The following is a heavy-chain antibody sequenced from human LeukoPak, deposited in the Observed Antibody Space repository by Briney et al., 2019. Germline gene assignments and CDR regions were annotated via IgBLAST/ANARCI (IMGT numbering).Heavy chain of an antibody. CDR2: INHSGST. J-gene: IGHJ4*02. Sequence: SETLSLTCAVYGGSFSGYYWSWIRQPPGKGLEWIGEINHSGSTNYNPSLKSRVTISVDTSKNQFSLRLSSVTAADTAVYFCARDSIHRRTTPFDYWGQGTLVTISS. D-gene: IGHD1-7*01. V-gene: IGHV4-34*01. CDR3: ARDSIHRRTTPFDY. CDR1: GGSFSGYY.